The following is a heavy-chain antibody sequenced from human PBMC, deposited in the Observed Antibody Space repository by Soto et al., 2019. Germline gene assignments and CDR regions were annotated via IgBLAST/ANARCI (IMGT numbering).Heavy chain of an antibody. Sequence: ASVKVSCKASGYTVTSYGISWVRQAPGQGLEWMGWISAYNGNTNYAQKLQGRVTMTTDTSTSTAYMELRSLRSDDTAVYYCAREGLLWFGEGGMDVWGQGTTVTVSS. CDR2: ISAYNGNT. CDR1: GYTVTSYG. D-gene: IGHD3-10*01. CDR3: AREGLLWFGEGGMDV. J-gene: IGHJ6*02. V-gene: IGHV1-18*01.